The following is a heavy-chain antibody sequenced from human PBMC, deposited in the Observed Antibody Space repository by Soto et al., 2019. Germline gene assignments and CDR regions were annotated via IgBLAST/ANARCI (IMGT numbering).Heavy chain of an antibody. CDR2: ISDASEYI. J-gene: IGHJ4*02. Sequence: EVQLVESGGGLVKPGGSLRLSCVASGFTFSNYGMNWVRQAPGKGLEWVSAISDASEYIVYAVSMKGRFTISRDTAKNSLYSEINMLRAEDTAVYISARNNEGGSRIWGQGTLVTVSS. CDR1: GFTFSNYG. CDR3: ARNNEGGSRI. D-gene: IGHD2-15*01. V-gene: IGHV3-21*01.